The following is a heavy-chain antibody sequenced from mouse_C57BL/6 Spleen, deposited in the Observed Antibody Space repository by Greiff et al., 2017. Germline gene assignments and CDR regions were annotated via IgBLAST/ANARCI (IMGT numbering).Heavy chain of an antibody. V-gene: IGHV1-69*01. J-gene: IGHJ2*01. CDR3: ALYDGDY. D-gene: IGHD2-12*01. CDR1: GYTFTSYW. Sequence: QVQLQQPGAELVLPGASVKLSCKASGYTFTSYWMHWVKQRPGQGLEWIGEIDPSDSYTNYNQKFKGKSTLTVDKSSSTAYLQLSSLTSEDSAVYYCALYDGDYWGQGTTLTVSS. CDR2: IDPSDSYT.